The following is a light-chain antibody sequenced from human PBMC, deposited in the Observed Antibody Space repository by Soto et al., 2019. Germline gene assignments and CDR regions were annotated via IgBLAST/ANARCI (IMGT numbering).Light chain of an antibody. J-gene: IGKJ1*01. CDR2: DAS. Sequence: DIQMTQSPSTLSASIGDRVTITCRASQSISRWVAWYQQKPGEAPKVLIWDASSLQRGVPSRFSGSGSGTDFTLTISSLQPEDFATYYCQQSYSTPLFGQGTKVDIK. CDR1: QSISRW. V-gene: IGKV1-5*01. CDR3: QQSYSTPL.